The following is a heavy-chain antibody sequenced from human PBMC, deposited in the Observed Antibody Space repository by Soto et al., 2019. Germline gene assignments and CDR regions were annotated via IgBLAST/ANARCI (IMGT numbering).Heavy chain of an antibody. CDR1: GGTFSSYA. V-gene: IGHV1-69*01. CDR2: IIPIFGTA. J-gene: IGHJ4*02. D-gene: IGHD3-22*01. CDR3: ARDRDPYYYDSSGYYYRHDY. Sequence: QVQLVQSGAEVKKPGSSVKVSCKASGGTFSSYAISWVRQAPGQGLEWVGGIIPIFGTANYAQKFQGRVTITADESTSTAYMELSSLRSEDTAVYYCARDRDPYYYDSSGYYYRHDYWGQGTLVTVSS.